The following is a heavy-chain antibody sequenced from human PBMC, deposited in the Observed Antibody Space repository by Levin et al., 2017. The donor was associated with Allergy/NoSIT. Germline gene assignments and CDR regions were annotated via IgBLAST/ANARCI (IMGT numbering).Heavy chain of an antibody. Sequence: SQTLSLTCTVSGGSISSSSYYWGWIRQPPGKGLEWIGSIYYSGSTYYNPSLKSRVTISVDTSKNPFSLKLSSVTAADTAVYYCARGMYSSSAEIDYWGQGTLVTVSS. V-gene: IGHV4-39*01. D-gene: IGHD6-6*01. CDR2: IYYSGST. J-gene: IGHJ4*02. CDR3: ARGMYSSSAEIDY. CDR1: GGSISSSSYY.